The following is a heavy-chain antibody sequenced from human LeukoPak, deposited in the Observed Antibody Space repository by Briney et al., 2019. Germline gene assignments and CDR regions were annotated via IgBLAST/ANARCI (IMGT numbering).Heavy chain of an antibody. Sequence: GGSLRLSCAASGFTFSTYAMSWVRHVRGKGLEWVAAISASGGSTYYADSVKDRFTISRDNSKPTLNLQMNSLRAEDTAVYYCAKDRRDEAYGSGGADYFDYWGQGTLVTVSS. V-gene: IGHV3-23*01. CDR3: AKDRRDEAYGSGGADYFDY. CDR1: GFTFSTYA. CDR2: ISASGGST. D-gene: IGHD3-10*01. J-gene: IGHJ4*02.